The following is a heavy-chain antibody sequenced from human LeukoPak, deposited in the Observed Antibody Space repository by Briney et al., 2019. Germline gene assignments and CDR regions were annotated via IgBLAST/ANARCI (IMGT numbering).Heavy chain of an antibody. CDR2: VLSDGSRI. V-gene: IGHV3-74*01. CDR1: GFTFTNYW. Sequence: GGSLRLSCVASGFTFTNYWMHWVRQAPGKGLVWVSRVLSDGSRISYADSVKGRFTISRDNAKNTLYLQMDSLRAEDTAVYYCARVAVGGTRAFDIWGQGTTVTVSS. J-gene: IGHJ3*02. CDR3: ARVAVGGTRAFDI. D-gene: IGHD6-19*01.